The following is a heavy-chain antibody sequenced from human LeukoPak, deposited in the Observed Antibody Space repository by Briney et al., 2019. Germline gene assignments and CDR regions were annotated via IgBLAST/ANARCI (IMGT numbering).Heavy chain of an antibody. J-gene: IGHJ3*02. Sequence: VASVKVSCKASGYTFTSYYMHWVRQAPGQGLEWMGIINPSGGSTSYAQKLQGRVTMTRGTSTSTVYMELSSLRSEDTAVYYCAREWDQGDAFDIWGQGTMVTVSS. CDR2: INPSGGST. D-gene: IGHD1-26*01. V-gene: IGHV1-46*01. CDR1: GYTFTSYY. CDR3: AREWDQGDAFDI.